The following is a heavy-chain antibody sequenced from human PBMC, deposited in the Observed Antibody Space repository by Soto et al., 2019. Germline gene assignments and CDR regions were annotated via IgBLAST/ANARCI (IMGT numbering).Heavy chain of an antibody. CDR3: ARDKDRQQLGGNYYYIMDV. CDR2: IMPVFSTP. Sequence: QVQLVQSGAEVKKPGSSVKVSCKTSGGTFRPSAISWVRQAPGQGLEWMGGIMPVFSTPDYAQKFQGRVTIPADESTGTAYMELSSLRSEDTAVYYCARDKDRQQLGGNYYYIMDVWGQGTTVTVSS. V-gene: IGHV1-69*12. J-gene: IGHJ6*01. CDR1: GGTFRPSA. D-gene: IGHD3-3*02.